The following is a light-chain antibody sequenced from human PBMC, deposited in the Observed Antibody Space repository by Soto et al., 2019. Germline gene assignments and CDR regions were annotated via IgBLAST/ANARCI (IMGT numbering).Light chain of an antibody. CDR2: DAS. CDR1: ESISSK. Sequence: EIVLTQSPASLSLSPGEGATRSCRASESISSKLVWYQQIPGQAPRLLIYDASNRATGVPARFSGSVSGTDFTLTISNLEHEDFAVYYCHQRLSWPITCGQGTRLE. CDR3: HQRLSWPIT. J-gene: IGKJ5*01. V-gene: IGKV3-11*01.